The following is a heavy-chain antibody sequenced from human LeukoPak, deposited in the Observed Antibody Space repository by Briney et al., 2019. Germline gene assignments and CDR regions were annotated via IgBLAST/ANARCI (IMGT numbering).Heavy chain of an antibody. V-gene: IGHV3-7*01. CDR2: IKQDGSEK. D-gene: IGHD3-10*01. CDR1: GFTFVNAW. Sequence: PGGSLRLSCAASGFTFVNAWMSWVRQAPGKGLEWVANIKQDGSEKYYVDSVKGRFTISRDNAKNSLYLQMNSLRAEDTAVYYCARVYSSGSLNWFDPWGQGTLVTVSS. CDR3: ARVYSSGSLNWFDP. J-gene: IGHJ5*02.